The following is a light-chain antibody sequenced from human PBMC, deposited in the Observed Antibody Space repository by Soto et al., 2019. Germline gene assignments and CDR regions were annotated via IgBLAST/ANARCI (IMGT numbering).Light chain of an antibody. Sequence: QSALTQPRSVSGSPGQSVTISCTGTSSDVGAYNCVSWYQQHPGKAPKLMIYDVSKRPSGLPDRFSGSKSGNTASLTISGRQAEDEADYYCCSYAGSYTHVVFGGGTKLTVL. J-gene: IGLJ2*01. CDR1: SSDVGAYNC. CDR2: DVS. V-gene: IGLV2-11*01. CDR3: CSYAGSYTHVV.